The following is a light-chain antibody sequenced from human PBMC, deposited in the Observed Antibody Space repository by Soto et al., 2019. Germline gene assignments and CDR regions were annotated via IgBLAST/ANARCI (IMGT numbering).Light chain of an antibody. V-gene: IGKV1-12*01. CDR3: QQAISFPLT. J-gene: IGKJ4*01. Sequence: DIQMTQSPSSVSASVGDRVSITCRASQVISNWLAWYQQKPGRAPQLLLYTGSSLQSGVPSRFSGTESGTVFTLTISSLQPEDVATHYCQQAISFPLTFGGGTKVEIK. CDR1: QVISNW. CDR2: TGS.